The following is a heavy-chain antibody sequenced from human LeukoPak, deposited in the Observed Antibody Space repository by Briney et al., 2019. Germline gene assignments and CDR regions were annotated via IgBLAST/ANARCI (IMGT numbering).Heavy chain of an antibody. J-gene: IGHJ4*02. CDR1: GGSINSYY. CDR2: IYTSGST. D-gene: IGHD2-2*02. V-gene: IGHV4-4*07. CDR3: ARERTQGGYIVVVPAAIGHFDY. Sequence: SETLSLTCTVSGGSINSYYWSWIRQPAGKGLEWIGRIYTSGSTNYNPSLKSRVTMSVDTSKNQFSLKLSSVTAADTAVHYCARERTQGGYIVVVPAAIGHFDYWGQGTLVTVSS.